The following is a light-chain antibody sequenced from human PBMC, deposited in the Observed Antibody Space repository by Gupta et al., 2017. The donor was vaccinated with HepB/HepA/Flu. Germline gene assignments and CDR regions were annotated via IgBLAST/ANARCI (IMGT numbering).Light chain of an antibody. J-gene: IGLJ2*01. CDR1: SSDVGRYNL. CDR2: EVS. V-gene: IGLV2-23*02. Sequence: QSALAQPASVSGSPGQSITISCTGTSSDVGRYNLVSWYQCQPGKAPNLIIYEVSQRPSGISGRFSGSKSGTTASLTISGLQAEDDDDYYCYSYVGGRRIFGGGTRLTVL. CDR3: YSYVGGRRI.